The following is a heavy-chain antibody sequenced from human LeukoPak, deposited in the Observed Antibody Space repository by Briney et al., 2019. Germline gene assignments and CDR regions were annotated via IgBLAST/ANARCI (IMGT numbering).Heavy chain of an antibody. D-gene: IGHD3-22*01. Sequence: QSGGSLRLSCAASGLTFSSYAMTWVRQAPGKGLEWVSGISGSSSSSYYADSVKGRFTISRDYSNNTVYLQMNSLRAEDTAVYYCVKEGEVVITHRFDSWGQGTLVTVSS. CDR3: VKEGEVVITHRFDS. CDR2: ISGSSSSS. CDR1: GLTFSSYA. V-gene: IGHV3-23*01. J-gene: IGHJ4*02.